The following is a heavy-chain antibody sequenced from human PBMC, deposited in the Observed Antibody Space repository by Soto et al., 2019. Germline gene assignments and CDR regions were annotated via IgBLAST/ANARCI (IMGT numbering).Heavy chain of an antibody. V-gene: IGHV4-39*01. D-gene: IGHD6-13*01. Sequence: QLQLQESGPGVVKPSETLSLTCTVSGGSIRSSSYYWGWIRQPPGKGLEWIGSMYYSGSTYYNPSLKSRVTISVDMSKTPFSLKLSSVTAADTAVYYCARLAAAGNNWFDPWGQGTLVTVSS. CDR1: GGSIRSSSYY. CDR3: ARLAAAGNNWFDP. CDR2: MYYSGST. J-gene: IGHJ5*02.